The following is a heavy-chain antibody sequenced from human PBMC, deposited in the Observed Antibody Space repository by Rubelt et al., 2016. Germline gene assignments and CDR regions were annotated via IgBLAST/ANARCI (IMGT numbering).Heavy chain of an antibody. CDR1: GYTFTSYA. V-gene: IGHV1-3*01. CDR2: INAGNGNT. J-gene: IGHJ5*02. Sequence: QVQLVQSGAEVKKPGASVKVSCKASGYTFTSYAMHWVRQAPGQRLEWMGWINAGNGNTKYSQKFQGRVTITSDTSASTAYMELSSLRSEDTAVYYCARGLGLGYSSSWFNWFDPWGQEPWSPSPQ. D-gene: IGHD6-13*01. CDR3: ARGLGLGYSSSWFNWFDP.